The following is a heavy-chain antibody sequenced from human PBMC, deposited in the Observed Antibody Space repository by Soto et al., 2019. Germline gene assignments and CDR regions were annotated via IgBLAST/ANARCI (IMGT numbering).Heavy chain of an antibody. CDR3: PRSYCGGDCYIPPYWYFDL. J-gene: IGHJ2*01. Sequence: QVQLVQSGAEVKKPGASVKVSCKASGYTFTGYYMHWVRQAPGQGLEWMGWINPNSGGTNYAQKFQGWVTMTRDTSISTAYMELSRLRSDDTAVYYCPRSYCGGDCYIPPYWYFDLWGRGTLVTVSS. D-gene: IGHD2-21*02. CDR2: INPNSGGT. V-gene: IGHV1-2*04. CDR1: GYTFTGYY.